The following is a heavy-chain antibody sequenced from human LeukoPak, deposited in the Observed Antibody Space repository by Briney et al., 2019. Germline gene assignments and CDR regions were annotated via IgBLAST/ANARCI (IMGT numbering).Heavy chain of an antibody. CDR1: GFTFSRYS. CDR3: ARDYFDSSDYPQTYYYYYMDV. CDR2: ISSTSTFI. V-gene: IGHV3-21*01. Sequence: PGGSLRLSCAASGFTFSRYSMNWVRQAPGKGLEWVASISSTSTFIYSADSVKGRFTISRDTAKNSLLLQMNSLRAEDTAIYYCARDYFDSSDYPQTYYYYYMDVWGKGTTVTVS. D-gene: IGHD3-22*01. J-gene: IGHJ6*03.